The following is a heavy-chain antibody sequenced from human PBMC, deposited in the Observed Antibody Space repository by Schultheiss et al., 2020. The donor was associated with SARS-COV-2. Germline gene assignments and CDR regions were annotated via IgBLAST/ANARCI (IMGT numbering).Heavy chain of an antibody. V-gene: IGHV3-48*03. J-gene: IGHJ6*02. D-gene: IGHD2-15*01. CDR3: AKDGVYDCSGGSCYDHYYYGMDV. Sequence: GGSLRLSCAASGFTFSSYEMNWVRQAPGKGLEWVSYISSSGSTIYYADAVKGRFTISRDNSKNTLYLQMNSLRAEDTAVYYCAKDGVYDCSGGSCYDHYYYGMDVWGQGTTVTVSS. CDR1: GFTFSSYE. CDR2: ISSSGSTI.